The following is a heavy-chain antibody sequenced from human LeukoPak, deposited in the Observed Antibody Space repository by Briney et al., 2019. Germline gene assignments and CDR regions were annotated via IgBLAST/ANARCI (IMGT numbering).Heavy chain of an antibody. CDR2: ISWNSGSI. D-gene: IGHD5-18*01. CDR1: GFTFDDYA. J-gene: IGHJ5*02. CDR3: ARTKNVDTAMVADNWFDP. V-gene: IGHV3-9*01. Sequence: GRSLRLSCAASGFTFDDYAMHWVRQAPGKGLEWVSGISWNSGSIGYADSVKGRFTISRDNAKNSLYLQMNSLRAEDTAVYYCARTKNVDTAMVADNWFDPWGQGTLVTVSS.